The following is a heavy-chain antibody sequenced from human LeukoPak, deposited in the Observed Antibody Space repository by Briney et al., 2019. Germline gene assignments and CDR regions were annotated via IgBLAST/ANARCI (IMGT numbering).Heavy chain of an antibody. CDR3: ASLYYGGNNFDY. V-gene: IGHV3-66*01. D-gene: IGHD4-23*01. CDR1: KFTVSSKY. J-gene: IGHJ4*02. Sequence: GSLRLSCAASKFTVSSKYMSWARQAPGKGLEWVSVIYSGGSTHYADSVKGRFTISRDNSKNTLYLQMNSLRAEDTAVYYCASLYYGGNNFDYWGQGTLVTVSS. CDR2: IYSGGST.